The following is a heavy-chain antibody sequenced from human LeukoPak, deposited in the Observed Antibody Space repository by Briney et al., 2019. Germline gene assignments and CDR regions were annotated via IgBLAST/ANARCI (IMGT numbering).Heavy chain of an antibody. CDR1: GYTFTGYY. Sequence: ASVKVSCKASGYTFTGYYMDWVRRAPGQGLEWMGRINPKSGGTKYVQNFQGRVTVTRDTSISTAYMELSSLGFDDTAVYYCARVGIAAADNYDMDVWGQGTTVTVS. J-gene: IGHJ6*02. CDR3: ARVGIAAADNYDMDV. V-gene: IGHV1-2*06. CDR2: INPKSGGT. D-gene: IGHD6-13*01.